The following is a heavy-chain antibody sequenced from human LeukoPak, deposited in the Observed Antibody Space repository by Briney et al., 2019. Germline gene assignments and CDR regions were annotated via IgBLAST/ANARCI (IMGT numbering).Heavy chain of an antibody. CDR1: GFTFSSYA. D-gene: IGHD4/OR15-4a*01. J-gene: IGHJ4*02. CDR2: ISGSGGST. Sequence: TGGSLRLSCAASGFTFSSYAMSWVRQAPGKGLEWVSAISGSGGSTYYADSVKGRFTISRDNSKNTLYLQMNCLRAEDTAVYYCAKSDYGGIYNPFDYWGQGTLVTVSS. CDR3: AKSDYGGIYNPFDY. V-gene: IGHV3-23*01.